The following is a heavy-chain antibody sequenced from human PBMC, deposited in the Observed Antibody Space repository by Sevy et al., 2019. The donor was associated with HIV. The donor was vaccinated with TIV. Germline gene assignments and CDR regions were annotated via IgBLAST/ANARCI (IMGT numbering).Heavy chain of an antibody. CDR1: GFTFSSYG. D-gene: IGHD3-9*01. J-gene: IGHJ3*02. CDR3: AKVLRYFERGDAFDI. V-gene: IGHV3-30*18. CDR2: ISFDGSNK. Sequence: GGSLRLSCAASGFTFSSYGMHWVRQAPGKGLEWVAVISFDGSNKYYADSGKGRFTISRDNSKNTLYLQMNSLRAEDTAVYYCAKVLRYFERGDAFDIWGQGTMVTVSS.